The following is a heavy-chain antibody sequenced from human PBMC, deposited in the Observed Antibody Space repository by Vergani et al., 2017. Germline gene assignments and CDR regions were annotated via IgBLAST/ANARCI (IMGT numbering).Heavy chain of an antibody. V-gene: IGHV1-2*06. Sequence: QVQLVQSGAEVKKPGASVRVSCKASGFTFTSYHIHWVRQAPGQGLDWLGRIDPNSVDTRYSQRFQDRVTITRDTSISTAYMELSRLRSDDTAVYYCARPWERRSAFDIWGQGTMVTVSS. CDR1: GFTFTSYH. D-gene: IGHD1-26*01. CDR3: ARPWERRSAFDI. J-gene: IGHJ3*02. CDR2: IDPNSVDT.